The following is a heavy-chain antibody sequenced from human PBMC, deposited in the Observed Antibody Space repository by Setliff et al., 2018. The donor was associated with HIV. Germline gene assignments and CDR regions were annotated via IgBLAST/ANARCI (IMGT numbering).Heavy chain of an antibody. CDR3: ASSGDYYYYMDV. V-gene: IGHV1-69*13. CDR1: GGTFSSYA. Sequence: SVKVSCKASGGTFSSYAISWVRQAPGQGLEWMGGIIPIFGTASYAQKFQGRVTITADESTSTAYMELSSLRSEDTAVYYCASSGDYYYYMDVWGKGTTVTVSS. D-gene: IGHD2-15*01. J-gene: IGHJ6*03. CDR2: IIPIFGTA.